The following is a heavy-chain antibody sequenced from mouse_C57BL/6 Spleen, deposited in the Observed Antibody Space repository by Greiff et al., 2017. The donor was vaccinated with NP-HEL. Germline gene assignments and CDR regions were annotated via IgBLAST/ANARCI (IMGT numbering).Heavy chain of an antibody. Sequence: QVQLQQPGAELVKPGASVKLSCKASGYTFTSYWMHWVKQRPGQGLEWIGMIHPNSGSTNYNEKFKSKATLTVDKSSSTAYMQLSSLTSEDSAVYYCARWGYGYAEEYAMDYWGQGTSVTVSS. J-gene: IGHJ4*01. CDR1: GYTFTSYW. CDR2: IHPNSGST. CDR3: ARWGYGYAEEYAMDY. V-gene: IGHV1-64*01. D-gene: IGHD2-2*01.